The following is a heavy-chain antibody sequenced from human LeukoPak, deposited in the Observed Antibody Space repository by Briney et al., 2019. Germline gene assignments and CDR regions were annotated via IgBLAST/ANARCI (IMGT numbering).Heavy chain of an antibody. Sequence: SETLSLTCTVSGGSISSSSYYWGWIRQPPGKGLEWIGSIYYSGSPYYNPSLKSRVTISVDTSKNQFSLKLSSVTAADTAVYYCARTLSGFNYYYYYMDVWGKGTTVTVSS. CDR1: GGSISSSSYY. D-gene: IGHD2/OR15-2a*01. V-gene: IGHV4-39*07. J-gene: IGHJ6*03. CDR2: IYYSGSP. CDR3: ARTLSGFNYYYYYMDV.